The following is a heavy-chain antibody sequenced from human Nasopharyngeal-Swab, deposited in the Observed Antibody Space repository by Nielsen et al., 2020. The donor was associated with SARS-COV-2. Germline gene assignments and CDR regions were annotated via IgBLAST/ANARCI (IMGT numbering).Heavy chain of an antibody. J-gene: IGHJ6*02. CDR2: ISYDRSNK. CDR3: AREVLRFLEWLLTDYYYYGMDV. D-gene: IGHD3-3*01. Sequence: VRQAPGKGLEWVAVISYDRSNKYYADSVKGRFTISRDNSKNTLYLQMNSLRAEDTAVYYCAREVLRFLEWLLTDYYYYGMDVWGQGTTVTVSS. V-gene: IGHV3-30*03.